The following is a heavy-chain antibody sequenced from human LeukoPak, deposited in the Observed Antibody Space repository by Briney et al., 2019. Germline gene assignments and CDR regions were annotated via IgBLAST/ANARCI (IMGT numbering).Heavy chain of an antibody. D-gene: IGHD2-15*01. CDR3: ATGRYCSGGTCYSSLDS. J-gene: IGHJ4*02. Sequence: GESLKISCKGSGYSFTNYWIGWVRQMPGKGLEWMGIIYPADSNTRYSPSFQGQVTISVDKSISTAYLQWSSLKASDTAVYYCATGRYCSGGTCYSSLDSWGQGTLVTVSS. CDR2: IYPADSNT. CDR1: GYSFTNYW. V-gene: IGHV5-51*01.